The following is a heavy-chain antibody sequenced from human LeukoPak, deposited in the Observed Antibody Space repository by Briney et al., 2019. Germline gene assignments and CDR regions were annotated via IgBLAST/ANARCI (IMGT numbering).Heavy chain of an antibody. CDR3: ARLNYYGSGSYYLDY. CDR1: GGTFSSYA. D-gene: IGHD3-10*01. CDR2: IIPILGIA. J-gene: IGHJ4*02. Sequence: ASVKVSCKASGGTFSSYAISWVRQAPGQGLEWMGRIIPILGIANYAQKFQGRVTITVDKSTSTAYMELSSLRSEDTAVYYCARLNYYGSGSYYLDYWGQGTLVTVSS. V-gene: IGHV1-69*04.